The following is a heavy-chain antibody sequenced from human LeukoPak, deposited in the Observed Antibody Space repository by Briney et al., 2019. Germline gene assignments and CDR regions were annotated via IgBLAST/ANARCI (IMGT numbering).Heavy chain of an antibody. D-gene: IGHD2-2*01. V-gene: IGHV1-18*01. Sequence: ASVKVSCKASGYTFTSYGISWVRQAPGQGLEWMGWISAYNGNTNYAQKLQGRVTMTTDTSTSTAYMELRSLRSDDTAVYYCARVGVEDIVVGPAAAPGVYYFDYWGQGTLVTVSS. J-gene: IGHJ4*02. CDR2: ISAYNGNT. CDR3: ARVGVEDIVVGPAAAPGVYYFDY. CDR1: GYTFTSYG.